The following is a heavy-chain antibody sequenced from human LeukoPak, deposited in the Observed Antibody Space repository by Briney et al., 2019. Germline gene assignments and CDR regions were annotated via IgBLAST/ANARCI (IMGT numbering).Heavy chain of an antibody. CDR2: IKQDGSEK. D-gene: IGHD1-26*01. V-gene: IGHV3-7*04. J-gene: IGHJ4*02. Sequence: PGGSLRLSCAASGITFSSYWMSWVRQAPGKGLEWLGNIKQDGSEKNHVDSVKGRFTISRDNAKNSLYLQMNSLRAEDTAVYYCARDHIVGALDYWGQGTLVTVSS. CDR3: ARDHIVGALDY. CDR1: GITFSSYW.